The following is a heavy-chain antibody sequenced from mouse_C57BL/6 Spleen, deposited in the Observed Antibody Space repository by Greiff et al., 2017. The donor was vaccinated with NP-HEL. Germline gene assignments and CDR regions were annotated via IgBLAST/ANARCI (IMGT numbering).Heavy chain of an antibody. J-gene: IGHJ2*01. CDR1: GYAFSSYW. CDR2: IYPGDGDT. CDR3: ARCGILGYGSSADY. D-gene: IGHD1-1*01. Sequence: QVQLQQSGAELVKPGASVKISYKASGYAFSSYWMNWVKQRPGKGLEWIGQIYPGDGDTNYNGKFKGKATLTADKASSTAYMQLSSLTSEDSAVEFCARCGILGYGSSADYWGQGTTLTVSS. V-gene: IGHV1-80*01.